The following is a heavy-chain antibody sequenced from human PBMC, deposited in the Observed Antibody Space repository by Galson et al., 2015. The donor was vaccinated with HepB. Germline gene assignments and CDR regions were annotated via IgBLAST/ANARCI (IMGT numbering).Heavy chain of an antibody. Sequence: SEKVSCKASGYTFTNYGISWVRQAPGQGLEWMGWISTYKGNTNYAQKFQGRVTMTPDTSTSTAYMELRSLRSDDTAVYYCARDRRGGTGYSYGPSSWFDPWGQGTLVTVSS. CDR2: ISTYKGNT. D-gene: IGHD5-18*01. CDR3: ARDRRGGTGYSYGPSSWFDP. J-gene: IGHJ5*02. V-gene: IGHV1-18*04. CDR1: GYTFTNYG.